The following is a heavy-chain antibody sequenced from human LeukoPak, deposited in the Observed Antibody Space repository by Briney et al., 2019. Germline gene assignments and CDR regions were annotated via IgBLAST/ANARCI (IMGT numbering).Heavy chain of an antibody. CDR3: ARVTGSYSDYYYYYYMDV. CDR2: IYYSGST. V-gene: IGHV4-59*01. Sequence: SETLSLTCTVSGGSISSYYWSWIRQPPGKGLEVIGYIYYSGSTNYNPSLKSRVTISVDTSKNQFSLKLSSVTAADTAVYYCARVTGSYSDYYYYYYMDVWGKGTTVTVSS. CDR1: GGSISSYY. D-gene: IGHD3-10*01. J-gene: IGHJ6*03.